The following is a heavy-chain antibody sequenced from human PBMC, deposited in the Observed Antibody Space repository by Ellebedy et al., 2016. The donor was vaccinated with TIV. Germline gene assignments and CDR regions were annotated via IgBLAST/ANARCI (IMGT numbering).Heavy chain of an antibody. Sequence: AASVKVSCKASGYTFTVYYLHWVRQPPGQGLEWMGWINPNSGGSDYAQKFQGRVTMTRDKSISTAYMELSRLRSDDTAVYYCARVGIYGDTYFDYWGQGTLVTVSS. CDR2: INPNSGGS. CDR3: ARVGIYGDTYFDY. CDR1: GYTFTVYY. D-gene: IGHD4-17*01. J-gene: IGHJ4*02. V-gene: IGHV1-2*02.